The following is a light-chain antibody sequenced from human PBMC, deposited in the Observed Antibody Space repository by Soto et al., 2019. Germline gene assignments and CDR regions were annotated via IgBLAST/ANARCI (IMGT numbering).Light chain of an antibody. CDR1: QSVSSN. CDR2: GAS. J-gene: IGKJ5*01. V-gene: IGKV3D-15*01. Sequence: DMVMTQSPATLSVSPGERATLSCRASQSVSSNLAWYQQKPGQAPRLLIYGASTRATGIPARFSGSGSGTDFTLTISSLESEDFAIYYCQQRSNWPTFGQGTRLEIK. CDR3: QQRSNWPT.